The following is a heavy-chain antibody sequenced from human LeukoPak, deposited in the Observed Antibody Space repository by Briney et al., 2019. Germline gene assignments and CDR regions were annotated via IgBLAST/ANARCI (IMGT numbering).Heavy chain of an antibody. CDR1: GFIFENFA. D-gene: IGHD2/OR15-2a*01. V-gene: IGHV3-30*04. J-gene: IGHJ5*01. Sequence: GGSLRLSCVASGFIFENFAIHWVRQAPGKGLEWVSIVSFDGTNNFYADSVNGRFTVSRDNSKNTVYLHMNSLRPDDTAVHFCARDRNVIGADFDSWGQGTLVTVSS. CDR3: ARDRNVIGADFDS. CDR2: VSFDGTNN.